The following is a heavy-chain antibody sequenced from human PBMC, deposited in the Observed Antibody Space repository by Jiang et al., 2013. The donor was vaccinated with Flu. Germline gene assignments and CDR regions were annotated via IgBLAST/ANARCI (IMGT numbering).Heavy chain of an antibody. CDR2: IYYSGST. CDR1: GGSISSGDYY. CDR3: ARDNEYGDYSAY. J-gene: IGHJ4*02. V-gene: IGHV4-30-4*01. Sequence: SGSGLVKPSQTLSLTCTVSGGSISSGDYYWSWIRQPPGKGLEWIGYIYYSGSTYYNPSLKSRVTISVDTSKNQFSLKLSSVTAADTAVYYCARDNEYGDYSAYWGQGTLVTVSS. D-gene: IGHD4-17*01.